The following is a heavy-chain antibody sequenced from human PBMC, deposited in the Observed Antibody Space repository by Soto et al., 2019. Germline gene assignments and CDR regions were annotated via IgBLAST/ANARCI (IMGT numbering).Heavy chain of an antibody. D-gene: IGHD4-17*01. CDR1: GFTFNSYA. CDR2: ISSSGGST. V-gene: IGHV3-23*01. J-gene: IGHJ4*02. CDR3: ANPLLTTVTMVRFDN. Sequence: GESLKISCAASGFTFNSYAMSWVRQAPGKGLEWVSSISSSGGSTYYADSVKGRFTISRDNSKNTLYLQMNSLRAEDTAVYYCANPLLTTVTMVRFDNWGQGTLVTVSS.